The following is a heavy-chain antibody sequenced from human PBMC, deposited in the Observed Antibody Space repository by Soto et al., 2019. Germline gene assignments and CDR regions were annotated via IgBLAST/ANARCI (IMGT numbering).Heavy chain of an antibody. CDR2: FRTSGDGGTT. D-gene: IGHD3-10*01. V-gene: IGHV3-23*01. CDR1: GFPFSSNS. CDR3: AKKVNSGPGSQYFDY. J-gene: IGHJ4*02. Sequence: GRALRGSCADLGFPFSSNSMSWVRQAPGKGLEWVSGFRTSGDGGTTYYADSVKGRFTISRDNSKNMLFLQMNSLRAEDTAIYYCAKKVNSGPGSQYFDYWGQVTLFMVS.